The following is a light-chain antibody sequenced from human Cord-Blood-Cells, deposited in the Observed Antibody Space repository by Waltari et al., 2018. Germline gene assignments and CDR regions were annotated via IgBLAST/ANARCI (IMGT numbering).Light chain of an antibody. CDR1: QSISSW. J-gene: IGKJ2*01. V-gene: IGKV1-5*01. CDR2: DAS. Sequence: DIQMTQSPSTLSASVGDRVTITCRASQSISSWLAWYQQKPGKAPKLLIYDASSVESGVPSMFSGSGSGTEFTLTISSLQPDDFATYYCQQYNSYSYTFGQGTKLEIK. CDR3: QQYNSYSYT.